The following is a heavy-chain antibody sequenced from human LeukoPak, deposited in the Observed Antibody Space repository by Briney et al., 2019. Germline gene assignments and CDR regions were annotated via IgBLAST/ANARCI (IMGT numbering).Heavy chain of an antibody. J-gene: IGHJ4*02. CDR1: GFTFGSYW. CDR3: ARGGSPGWLRVGY. Sequence: GGSLRLSCAASGFTFGSYWMSWVRQAPGKGLEWVANIKQDGSEKYYVDSVKGRFTISRDNAKNSLYLQMNSLRAEDTAVYYCARGGSPGWLRVGYWGQGTLVTVSS. V-gene: IGHV3-7*01. CDR2: IKQDGSEK. D-gene: IGHD5-12*01.